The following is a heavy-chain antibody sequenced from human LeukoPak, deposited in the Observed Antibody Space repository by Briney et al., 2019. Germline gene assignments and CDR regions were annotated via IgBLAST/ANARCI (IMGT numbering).Heavy chain of an antibody. CDR1: GVSISDYH. D-gene: IGHD1-26*01. CDR2: FSYSGST. CDR3: ARMYSGTSYYFDF. V-gene: IGHV4-59*07. J-gene: IGHJ4*02. Sequence: PSDTLSLPCSVSGVSISDYHWIWIRHPPAKGLEWMGYFSYSGSTRYNTSLKSRVTMSVDTSKNQFSLRLISVAAADTAVYYCARMYSGTSYYFDFWGQGTLVTVSS.